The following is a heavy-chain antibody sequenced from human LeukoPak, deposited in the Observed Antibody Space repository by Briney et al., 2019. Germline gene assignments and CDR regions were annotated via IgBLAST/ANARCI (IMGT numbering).Heavy chain of an antibody. CDR3: AREWDSGSYYLGYFDY. CDR1: GFTFSDHY. Sequence: GGSLRLSCAASGFTFSDHYMDWVRQAPGKGLEWVGRIRNKANSYTTEYAASVKGRFTISRDDSKNSLYLQMNSLKCVDTAVYYCAREWDSGSYYLGYFDYWGQGTLVTVSS. D-gene: IGHD1-26*01. J-gene: IGHJ4*02. CDR2: IRNKANSYTT. V-gene: IGHV3-72*01.